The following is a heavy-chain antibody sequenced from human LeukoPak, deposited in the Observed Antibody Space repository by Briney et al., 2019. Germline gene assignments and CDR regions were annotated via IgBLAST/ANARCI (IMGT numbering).Heavy chain of an antibody. CDR1: GFTFDDYA. CDR3: AKDLGGLPAAMWVSNDAFDI. J-gene: IGHJ3*02. Sequence: GRSLRLSCAASGFTFDDYAMHWVRHAPGKGLEWVSAISGSGGSTYYADSVKGRFTISRDNSKNTLYLQMNSLRAEDTAVYYCAKDLGGLPAAMWVSNDAFDIWGQGTMVTVSS. D-gene: IGHD2-2*01. CDR2: ISGSGGST. V-gene: IGHV3-23*01.